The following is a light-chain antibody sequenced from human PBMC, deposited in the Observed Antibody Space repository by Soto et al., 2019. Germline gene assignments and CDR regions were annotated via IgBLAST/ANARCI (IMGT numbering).Light chain of an antibody. CDR1: QDIRNS. CDR3: LQLSTFPVI. Sequence: DLQMTQSPSSLSASVGDRVTITCRASQDIRNSLCWFQQKPGKPPKRLIFAASGSPSGVPSRFSGTGAVTDFNLTISSLQPEDLATYYCLQLSTFPVILGPGSAVHVK. V-gene: IGKV1-17*01. J-gene: IGKJ3*01. CDR2: AAS.